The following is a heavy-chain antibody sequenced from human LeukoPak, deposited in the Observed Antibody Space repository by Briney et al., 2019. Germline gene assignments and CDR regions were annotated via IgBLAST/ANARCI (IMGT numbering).Heavy chain of an antibody. CDR3: VSFYETY. CDR1: GNYW. Sequence: QAGGSLRLSCAASGNYWMHWVRQAPGKGLVWVSHINSDGSWTSYADSVKGRFTISKDNAKNTVYLQMYSLRAEDTAVYYCVSFYETYWGRGTLVTVSS. CDR2: INSDGSWT. V-gene: IGHV3-74*01. D-gene: IGHD2/OR15-2a*01. J-gene: IGHJ4*02.